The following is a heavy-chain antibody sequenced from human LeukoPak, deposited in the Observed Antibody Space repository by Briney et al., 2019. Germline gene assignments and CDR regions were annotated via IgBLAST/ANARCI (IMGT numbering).Heavy chain of an antibody. CDR2: ISSSGSTI. V-gene: IGHV3-48*03. D-gene: IGHD3-10*01. J-gene: IGHJ6*03. CDR3: ARAEWGSYYMDYYYMDV. CDR1: GFTFSSYE. Sequence: GGSLRLSCAASGFTFSSYEMNWVRQAPGKGLEWVSYISSSGSTIYYADSVKGRFTISRDNAKNSLYLQMNSLRADDTAVYYCARAEWGSYYMDYYYMDVWGKGTTVTISS.